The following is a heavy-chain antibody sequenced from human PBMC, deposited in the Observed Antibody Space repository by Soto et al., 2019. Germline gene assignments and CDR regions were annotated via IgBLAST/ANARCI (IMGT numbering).Heavy chain of an antibody. V-gene: IGHV4-31*03. Sequence: QVQLQESGPGLVKPSETLSLTCTVSGGSISSGGYYWNWIRPHPGKGLEWIGYIYNSGSPYYNPSLKSRVTISVDKSDNQFSLELSSVTAADTAVYHCARSGATRRENFDYSGQVTLVTVSS. D-gene: IGHD4-17*01. J-gene: IGHJ4*02. CDR2: IYNSGSP. CDR1: GGSISSGGYY. CDR3: ARSGATRRENFDY.